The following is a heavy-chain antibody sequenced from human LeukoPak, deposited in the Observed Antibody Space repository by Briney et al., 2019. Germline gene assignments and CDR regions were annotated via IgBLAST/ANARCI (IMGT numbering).Heavy chain of an antibody. J-gene: IGHJ3*02. CDR1: GFTFSNYW. D-gene: IGHD2-15*01. CDR3: ARDLGSSGAFDI. V-gene: IGHV3-7*01. CDR2: IKQDGREK. Sequence: PGGSLRLSCAASGFTFSNYWMSWVRQAPGKGLEWVANIKQDGREKYYVDFVQGRFTISRDNAKNTLYLQMNSLRAEDTAVYYCARDLGSSGAFDIWGQGTMVTVSS.